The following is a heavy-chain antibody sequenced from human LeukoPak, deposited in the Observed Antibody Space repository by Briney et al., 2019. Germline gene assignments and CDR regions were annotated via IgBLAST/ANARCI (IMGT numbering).Heavy chain of an antibody. J-gene: IGHJ5*01. Sequence: GESLKISCKGSGYSFTSYWIGWVRQMPGKSLEWMGIIYPGDSGTRYSPSFQGQITISADKSISSAYLQWSSLKASDIAMYYCARLPYCGGDCYPNWFDTWGQGTLVTVSS. D-gene: IGHD2-21*02. CDR1: GYSFTSYW. CDR3: ARLPYCGGDCYPNWFDT. V-gene: IGHV5-51*01. CDR2: IYPGDSGT.